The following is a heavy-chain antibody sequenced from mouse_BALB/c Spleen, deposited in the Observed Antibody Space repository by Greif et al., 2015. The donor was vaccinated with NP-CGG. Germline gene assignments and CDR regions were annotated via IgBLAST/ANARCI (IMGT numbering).Heavy chain of an antibody. Sequence: EVKLQESGAELVRPGALVKLSCKASGFNIKDYYMHWVKQRPEQGLEWIGWIDPENGNTIYDPKFQGKASITADTSSNTAYRRLSSLTSEDTAVYYCARGLLRRRGDYGGQGTTLTGSS. CDR2: IDPENGNT. D-gene: IGHD1-2*01. V-gene: IGHV14-1*02. CDR3: ARGLLRRRGDY. CDR1: GFNIKDYY. J-gene: IGHJ2*01.